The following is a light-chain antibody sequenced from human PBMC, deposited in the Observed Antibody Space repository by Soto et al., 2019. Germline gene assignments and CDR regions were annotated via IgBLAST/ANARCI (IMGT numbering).Light chain of an antibody. CDR1: QSISSW. CDR3: QQYNSVSPLT. J-gene: IGKJ4*01. CDR2: KAS. V-gene: IGKV1-5*03. Sequence: DIQMTKSPFTLSASVGDRVTITCRASQSISSWLAWYQQKPGKAPKLLIYKASTLESGVPSRFSGSGSGTEFTLTISSLQPDDFATYYCQQYNSVSPLTFGGGTKVDI.